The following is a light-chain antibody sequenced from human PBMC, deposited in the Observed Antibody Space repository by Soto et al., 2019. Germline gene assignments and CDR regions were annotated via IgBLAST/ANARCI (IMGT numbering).Light chain of an antibody. J-gene: IGLJ2*01. V-gene: IGLV2-14*01. CDR3: SSYTSSSTPVV. CDR2: EVS. Sequence: QSALTQPASVSGSPGQSITISCTGTSSDVGGYNFVSWYQQHPGKAPKLMIYEVSKRPSGVSNRFSGSKSGNTASLTISGLQAEAEAEYYCSSYTSSSTPVVFGGGTKLTVL. CDR1: SSDVGGYNF.